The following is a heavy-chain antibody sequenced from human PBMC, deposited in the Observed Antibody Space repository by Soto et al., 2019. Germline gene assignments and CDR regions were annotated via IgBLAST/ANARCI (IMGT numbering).Heavy chain of an antibody. D-gene: IGHD3-10*01. V-gene: IGHV1-2*04. J-gene: IGHJ6*02. CDR1: GYTFTGYY. CDR3: AAQQYYYGSGTFGGMDV. Sequence: QVQLVQSGAEVKKPGASVKVSCKASGYTFTGYYMHWVRQAPGQGLEWMGWINPNSGGTNYAQKFQGSVTMTRDTSISTAYMELSRLRSDDTAVYYCAAQQYYYGSGTFGGMDVWGQGTTVTVSS. CDR2: INPNSGGT.